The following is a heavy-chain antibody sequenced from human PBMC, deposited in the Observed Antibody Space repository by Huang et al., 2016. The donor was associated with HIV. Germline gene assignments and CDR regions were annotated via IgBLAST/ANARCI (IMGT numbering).Heavy chain of an antibody. Sequence: QVQLVQSGAEVKNPGASVRVSCKASGYTFTDSNIHWVRQAPGQGLEWSGWINPKRGGTIYAQRCQGRVTMTRDTTISTVHMDLRRIQSDDTAVYFCARDWSFGSSTSPADWGQGTLVTVSS. CDR2: INPKRGGT. D-gene: IGHD6-6*01. J-gene: IGHJ4*02. CDR1: GYTFTDSN. V-gene: IGHV1-2*02. CDR3: ARDWSFGSSTSPAD.